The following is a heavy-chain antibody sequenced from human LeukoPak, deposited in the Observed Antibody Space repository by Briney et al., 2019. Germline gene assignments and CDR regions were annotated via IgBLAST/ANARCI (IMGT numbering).Heavy chain of an antibody. J-gene: IGHJ4*02. Sequence: ASVTVSCKASEYTFTGYYMHWVRQAPGQGLEWMGWINPNSGGTNYAQKFQGRVTMTRDTSISTAYMELSRLRSDNTAVYYCARTPLQWVVRGVMVYYFDYWGQGTLVTVSS. CDR3: ARTPLQWVVRGVMVYYFDY. D-gene: IGHD3-10*01. V-gene: IGHV1-2*02. CDR1: EYTFTGYY. CDR2: INPNSGGT.